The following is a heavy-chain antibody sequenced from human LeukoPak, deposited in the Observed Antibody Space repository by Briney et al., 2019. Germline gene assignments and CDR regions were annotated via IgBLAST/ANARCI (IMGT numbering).Heavy chain of an antibody. CDR1: GFTVSSNS. CDR3: ARDPPAVAANTYG. Sequence: GGSLRLSCAASGFTVSSNSMSWVRQAPGKGLEWVSLIYSGGSTYYADSVKGRFTISRDNSKNTLYLQMNSLRAEDTAVYYCARDPPAVAANTYGWGQGTLVTVSS. D-gene: IGHD6-6*01. CDR2: IYSGGST. V-gene: IGHV3-53*01. J-gene: IGHJ4*02.